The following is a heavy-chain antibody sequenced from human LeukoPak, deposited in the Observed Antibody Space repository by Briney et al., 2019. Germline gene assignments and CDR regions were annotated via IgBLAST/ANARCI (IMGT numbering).Heavy chain of an antibody. CDR3: AFSPAGYCSSTSCAGDAFDI. CDR2: ISSSGSTI. CDR1: GFTFSDYY. J-gene: IGHJ3*02. V-gene: IGHV3-11*04. D-gene: IGHD2-2*01. Sequence: GGSLRLSCAASGFTFSDYYMSWIRQAPGKGLEWVSYISSSGSTIYYADSVKGRFTISRDNAKNSLYLQMNSLRAEDTAVYYCAFSPAGYCSSTSCAGDAFDIWGQGTMVTVSS.